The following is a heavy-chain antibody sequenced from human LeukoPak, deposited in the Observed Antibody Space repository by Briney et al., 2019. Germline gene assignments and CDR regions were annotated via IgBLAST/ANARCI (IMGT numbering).Heavy chain of an antibody. CDR2: ISGSGGST. CDR3: AKDGRPEERLYGMDV. Sequence: PGGSLRLSCAASGFTFSSYAMSWVRQAPGKGLEWVSAISGSGGSTYYADSVKGRFTISRDNSKNTLYLQMNSLRAEDTAVYYCAKDGRPEERLYGMDVWGKGTTVTVSS. CDR1: GFTFSSYA. V-gene: IGHV3-23*01. D-gene: IGHD1-1*01. J-gene: IGHJ6*04.